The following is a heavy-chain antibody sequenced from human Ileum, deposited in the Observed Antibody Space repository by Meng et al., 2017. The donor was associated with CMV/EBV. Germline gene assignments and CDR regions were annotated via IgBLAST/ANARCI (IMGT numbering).Heavy chain of an antibody. CDR2: IYWDDDQ. CDR1: GLSLSESGTA. Sequence: HITLQESCPTLVKPTQTLTLTSTFSGLSLSESGTAVGWVRQPPGKAPEWLTLIYWDDDQRFSPSLKNRLTNTKGTSKNEVVLTMAHMDPVDTATYYCISRVGNVGWYVWYWGQGILVTVSS. J-gene: IGHJ4*02. V-gene: IGHV2-5*02. CDR3: ISRVGNVGWYVWY. D-gene: IGHD6-19*01.